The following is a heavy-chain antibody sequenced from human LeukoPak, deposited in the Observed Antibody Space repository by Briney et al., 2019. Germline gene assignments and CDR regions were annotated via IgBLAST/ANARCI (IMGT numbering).Heavy chain of an antibody. J-gene: IGHJ3*02. Sequence: PGGSLRLSCAASGFTLSSYWMHWVRRAPGKGLVWVSRIYSDGSFTNYADSVKGRFTISRDNAKNTLYLQMNSLRAEDTAVYYCARFNYGPDGFDIWGQGTMVTVSS. D-gene: IGHD4-17*01. CDR3: ARFNYGPDGFDI. CDR1: GFTLSSYW. CDR2: IYSDGSFT. V-gene: IGHV3-74*01.